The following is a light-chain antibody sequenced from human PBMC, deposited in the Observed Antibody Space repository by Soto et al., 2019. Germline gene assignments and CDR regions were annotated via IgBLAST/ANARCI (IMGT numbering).Light chain of an antibody. CDR3: QQQGSSPPYT. CDR1: QSVSSSY. CDR2: GAS. Sequence: EIVLTQSPGTLSLSPGERATLSCRASQSVSSSYLAWYQQKPGQAPRLLIYGASSRATGIPDRFSGSGSGTEVTLNTSRLEHEDVAVYYCQQQGSSPPYTFGPGTKVDIK. V-gene: IGKV3-20*01. J-gene: IGKJ3*01.